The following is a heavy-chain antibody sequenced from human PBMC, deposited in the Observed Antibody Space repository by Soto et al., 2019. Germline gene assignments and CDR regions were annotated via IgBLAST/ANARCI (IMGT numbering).Heavy chain of an antibody. Sequence: GGSLRLSCGASGLTLSDHYMDWVRQAPGKGLEWVGRVRNKANSNIIEYAASVKGRFAVSRDDSKNSLYLEMNSLKTEDTAVYYCVKYSWNDVSVLVWGQGTLVTVSS. V-gene: IGHV3-72*01. CDR1: GLTLSDHY. CDR2: VRNKANSNII. J-gene: IGHJ4*02. D-gene: IGHD1-20*01. CDR3: VKYSWNDVSVLV.